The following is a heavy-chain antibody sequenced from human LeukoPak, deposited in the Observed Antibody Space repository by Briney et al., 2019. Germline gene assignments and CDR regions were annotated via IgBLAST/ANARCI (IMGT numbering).Heavy chain of an antibody. Sequence: SETLSLTCTVSGGSISSYYWSWIRQPPGKGLEWIGYIYYSGSTNYNPSLKSRVTISVDTSKNQFSLKLSSVTAADTAVYYCARAGGFNQYCGGDCYPAVIDYWGQGTLVTVSS. D-gene: IGHD2-21*02. J-gene: IGHJ4*02. V-gene: IGHV4-59*08. CDR1: GGSISSYY. CDR3: ARAGGFNQYCGGDCYPAVIDY. CDR2: IYYSGST.